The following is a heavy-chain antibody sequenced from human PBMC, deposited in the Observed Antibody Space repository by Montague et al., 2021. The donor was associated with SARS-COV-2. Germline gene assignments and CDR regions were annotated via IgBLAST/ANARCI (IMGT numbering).Heavy chain of an antibody. CDR1: GGSISSSSYY. V-gene: IGHV4-31*03. CDR3: ARARTSLIVVVNEFDY. CDR2: IYYSGSX. J-gene: IGHJ4*02. D-gene: IGHD2-21*01. Sequence: TLSLTCTVSGGSISSSSYYWGWIRQHPGKGLEWIGYIYYSGSXYYNPSLKSRVTISVDTSKNQFSLRLSSVTAADTAVYYCARARTSLIVVVNEFDYWGQGTLVTVSS.